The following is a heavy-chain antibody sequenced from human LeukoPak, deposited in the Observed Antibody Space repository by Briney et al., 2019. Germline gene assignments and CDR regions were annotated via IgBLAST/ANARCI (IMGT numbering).Heavy chain of an antibody. Sequence: ASVKVSCKASGYTFTSYAMHWVRQAPGQRLEWMGWINAGNGNTKYSQKFQGRVTITRDTSASTAYMELSSLRSEDTAVYYCARAPTYSSGYNWFDPWGQGTLVTVSS. J-gene: IGHJ5*02. CDR3: ARAPTYSSGYNWFDP. D-gene: IGHD6-19*01. V-gene: IGHV1-3*01. CDR1: GYTFTSYA. CDR2: INAGNGNT.